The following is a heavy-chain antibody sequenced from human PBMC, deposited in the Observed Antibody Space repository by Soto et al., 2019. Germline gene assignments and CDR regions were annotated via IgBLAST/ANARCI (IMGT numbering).Heavy chain of an antibody. V-gene: IGHV4-31*03. D-gene: IGHD3-16*01. CDR3: ASSGAREGDWFDP. Sequence: QVQLQESGPRLVQPSQTLSLTCTVSGGPIRRRGYYWSWIRQHPGQGLEWIGFVYYSGITDYNPSLKSRVTISADTSKNQFSLNLRSVTAADTAVYCCASSGAREGDWFDPWGQGTLVTVSS. CDR1: GGPIRRRGYY. J-gene: IGHJ5*02. CDR2: VYYSGIT.